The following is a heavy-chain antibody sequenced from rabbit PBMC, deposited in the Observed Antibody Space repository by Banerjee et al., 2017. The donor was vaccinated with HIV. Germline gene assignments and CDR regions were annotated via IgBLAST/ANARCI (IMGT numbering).Heavy chain of an antibody. CDR1: GIDFNSNA. CDR3: ARGDAGYAGYGYATVKNL. CDR2: IYAGSSGST. V-gene: IGHV1S40*01. D-gene: IGHD6-1*01. Sequence: QSLEESGGDLVKPGASLTLTCTASGIDFNSNAMCWVRQAPGKGLEWIACIYAGSSGSTYYASWAKGRFTISKTSSTTVTLQMTSLTAADTATYFCARGDAGYAGYGYATVKNLWGQGTLVTVS. J-gene: IGHJ4*01.